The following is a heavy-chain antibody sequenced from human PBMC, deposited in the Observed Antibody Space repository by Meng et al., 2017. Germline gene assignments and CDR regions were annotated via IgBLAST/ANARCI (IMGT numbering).Heavy chain of an antibody. CDR1: GGSFNGYY. J-gene: IGHJ4*02. V-gene: IGHV4-34*01. CDR3: ARGFYSSGWNTFDY. D-gene: IGHD6-19*01. Sequence: QVQLQQWGAGLLRPSETLSLTFGVYGGSFNGYYWTWIRQPPGKGLEWVGDINHGGSTNYYPSLKSRVTISLDTSKNQFSLKLRSVTAADTAVYFCARGFYSSGWNTFDYWGQGTLVTVSS. CDR2: INHGGST.